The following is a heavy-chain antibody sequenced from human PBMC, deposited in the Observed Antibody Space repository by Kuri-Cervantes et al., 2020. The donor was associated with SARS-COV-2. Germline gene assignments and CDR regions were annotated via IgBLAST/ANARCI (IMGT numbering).Heavy chain of an antibody. Sequence: GESLKISCAASGFTFSSYGMHWVRQAPGKGLEWVAVIWYDGSNRYYADSVKGRLTISRDNSKNTLYLQMNSLRAEDTAVYYCARDRLYCSGGSCYLPDYWGQGTLVTVSS. J-gene: IGHJ4*02. V-gene: IGHV3-33*08. CDR2: IWYDGSNR. CDR1: GFTFSSYG. CDR3: ARDRLYCSGGSCYLPDY. D-gene: IGHD2-15*01.